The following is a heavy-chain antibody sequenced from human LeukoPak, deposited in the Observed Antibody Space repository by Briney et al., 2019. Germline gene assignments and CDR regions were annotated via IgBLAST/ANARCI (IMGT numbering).Heavy chain of an antibody. CDR1: GFTFDDYA. Sequence: GGSLRLSCAASGFTFDDYAMHWVWQAPGKGLEWVSGISWNSGSIGYADSVKGRFTISRDNAKNSLYLQMNSLRAEDMALYYCAKDWGSSGSFDYWGQGALVTVSS. CDR3: AKDWGSSGSFDY. J-gene: IGHJ4*02. CDR2: ISWNSGSI. D-gene: IGHD6-19*01. V-gene: IGHV3-9*03.